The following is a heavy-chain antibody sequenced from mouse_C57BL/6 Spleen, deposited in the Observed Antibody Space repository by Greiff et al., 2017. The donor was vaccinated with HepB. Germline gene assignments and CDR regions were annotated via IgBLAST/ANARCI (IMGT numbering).Heavy chain of an antibody. CDR3: ARYPGAMDY. V-gene: IGHV5-16*01. CDR2: INYDGSST. Sequence: EVKLVESEGGSVQPGSSMKLSCTASGFTFSDYYMAWVRQVPEKGLEWVANINYDGSSTYYLDSLKSRFIISRDNAKNILYLQMSSLKSEDTATYYCARYPGAMDYWGQGTSVTVSS. CDR1: GFTFSDYY. J-gene: IGHJ4*01.